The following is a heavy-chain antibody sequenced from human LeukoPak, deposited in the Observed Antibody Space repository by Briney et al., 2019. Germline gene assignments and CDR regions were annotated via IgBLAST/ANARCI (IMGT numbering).Heavy chain of an antibody. CDR1: GFTFDDYG. J-gene: IGHJ5*02. V-gene: IGHV3-20*01. D-gene: IGHD4-17*01. CDR2: INWNGGST. Sequence: GGSLRLSCAASGFTFDDYGTSWVRQAPGKGLEWVSGINWNGGSTGYADSVKGRFTISRDNAKNSLYLQMNSLRAEDTALYHCARELYGDYVDNWFDPWGQGTLVTVSS. CDR3: ARELYGDYVDNWFDP.